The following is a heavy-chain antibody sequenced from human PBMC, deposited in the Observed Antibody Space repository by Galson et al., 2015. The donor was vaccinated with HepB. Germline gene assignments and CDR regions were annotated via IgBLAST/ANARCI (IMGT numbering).Heavy chain of an antibody. CDR3: ATQGGGLWLGESRYYYYYGMDV. D-gene: IGHD3-10*01. CDR2: FDPEDGET. CDR1: GYTLTELS. Sequence: SVKVSCKVSGYTLTELSMHWVRQAPGKGLEWMGGFDPEDGETIYAQKFQGRVTMTEDTSTDTAYMELSSLRSEDTAVYYCATQGGGLWLGESRYYYYYGMDVWGQGSAVTVSS. V-gene: IGHV1-24*01. J-gene: IGHJ6*02.